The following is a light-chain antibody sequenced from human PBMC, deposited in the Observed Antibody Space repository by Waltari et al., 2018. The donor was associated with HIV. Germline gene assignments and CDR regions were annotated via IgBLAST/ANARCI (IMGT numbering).Light chain of an antibody. CDR1: SRAFGISNY. Sequence: HSALTQPASVSASPGHSITISCTGTSRAFGISNYVSWYQQHPGNVPKVIISEVISRPSGVSDRFSGSKSGNTASLTISGLQPEDEADYYCTSYTSNDTLLFGGGTKVTVL. CDR3: TSYTSNDTLL. CDR2: EVI. J-gene: IGLJ2*01. V-gene: IGLV2-14*01.